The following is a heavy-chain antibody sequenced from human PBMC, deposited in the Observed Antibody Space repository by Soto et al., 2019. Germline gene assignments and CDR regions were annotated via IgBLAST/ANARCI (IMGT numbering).Heavy chain of an antibody. J-gene: IGHJ4*02. CDR3: ARGGCSGGSCYPDY. CDR2: IIPILGIA. D-gene: IGHD2-15*01. V-gene: IGHV1-69*02. CDR1: GGTFSSYT. Sequence: QVQLVQSGAEXKKPGSSVKXSXXASGGTFSSYTISWVRQAPGQGLEWMGRIIPILGIANYAQKFQGRVTITADKSTSTAYMELSSLRSEDTAVYYCARGGCSGGSCYPDYWGQGTLVTVSS.